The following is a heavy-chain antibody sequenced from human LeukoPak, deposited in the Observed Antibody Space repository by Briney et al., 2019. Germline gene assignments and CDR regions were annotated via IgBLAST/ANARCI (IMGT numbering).Heavy chain of an antibody. CDR2: IWYDGSNK. J-gene: IGHJ5*02. D-gene: IGHD3-16*01. V-gene: IGHV3-33*01. CDR3: ARDVVKNVWGSYVEIEANWFDP. CDR1: GFTFSSYG. Sequence: GRSLRLSCAASGFTFSSYGMHWVRQAPGKGLEWVAVIWYDGSNKYYADSVKGRFTISRGNAKNSLYLQMNSLRAEDTAVYYCARDVVKNVWGSYVEIEANWFDPWGQGTLVTVSS.